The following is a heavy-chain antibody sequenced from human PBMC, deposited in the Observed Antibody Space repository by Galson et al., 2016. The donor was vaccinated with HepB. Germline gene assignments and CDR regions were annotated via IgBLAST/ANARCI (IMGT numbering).Heavy chain of an antibody. CDR3: AREEWEALRNAFDV. V-gene: IGHV4-59*01. Sequence: SETLSLTCTISAGSIGGYFWSWIRQPPGKGLEWIGNIFYSGSTRYNSTLQSRVTISLDKSKNQFSLNLRSATAADTAIYFCAREEWEALRNAFDVWGQGTMLTVSS. J-gene: IGHJ3*01. CDR1: AGSIGGYF. CDR2: IFYSGST. D-gene: IGHD1-26*01.